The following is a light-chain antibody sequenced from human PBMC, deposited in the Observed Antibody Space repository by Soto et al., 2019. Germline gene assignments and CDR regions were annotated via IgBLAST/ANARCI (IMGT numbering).Light chain of an antibody. CDR2: DAS. V-gene: IGLV2-8*01. CDR1: SSDVGGYNY. J-gene: IGLJ2*01. Sequence: QSALTQPPSASGSPGQSVTISCTGSSSDVGGYNYVSWYQQHPGKAPKLMIYDASKRPSGVPDRFSGSKSGNTASLTVSGLQAEDEADYYCSSYAGSNIVVFGGGTKLTVL. CDR3: SSYAGSNIVV.